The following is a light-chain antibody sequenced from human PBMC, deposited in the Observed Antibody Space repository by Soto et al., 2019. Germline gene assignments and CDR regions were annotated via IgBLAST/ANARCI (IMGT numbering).Light chain of an antibody. J-gene: IGLJ1*01. CDR2: ELA. CDR3: SSDAGDHNYV. Sequence: QSVLTQPPSASGSPGQSVTIPCTGTSSDVGAYDHVSWYQQHPGKAPKLIIYELAKRPAGVPDRLSGSKSGNTASLTVSGLQAEDEADYFCSSDAGDHNYVFGTGTKVTVL. V-gene: IGLV2-8*01. CDR1: SSDVGAYDH.